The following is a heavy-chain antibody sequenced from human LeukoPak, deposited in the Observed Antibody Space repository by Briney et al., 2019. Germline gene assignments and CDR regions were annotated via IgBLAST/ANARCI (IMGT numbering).Heavy chain of an antibody. CDR3: ARHSVAAGPIDF. D-gene: IGHD2-15*01. V-gene: IGHV5-51*01. CDR1: GYSFTRSW. Sequence: GESLKISCKGSGYSFTRSWIGWVRQMPGKGLEWMGIVYPGDSDTKYSPSFQGQVTISADKSITTAYLQWSSLKASDTAIYYCARHSVAAGPIDFWGQGTLVTVSS. J-gene: IGHJ4*02. CDR2: VYPGDSDT.